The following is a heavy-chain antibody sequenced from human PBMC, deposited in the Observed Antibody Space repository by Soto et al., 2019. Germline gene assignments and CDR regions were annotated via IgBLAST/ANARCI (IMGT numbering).Heavy chain of an antibody. J-gene: IGHJ5*02. CDR1: GFTFSSYA. CDR3: AKETYYDILTAPNWFDP. CDR2: ISGSGGST. D-gene: IGHD3-9*01. Sequence: TGGSLILSCAASGFTFSSYAMSWVRQAPGKGLEWVSAISGSGGSTYYADSVKGRFTISRDNSKNTLYLQMNSLRAEDTAVYYCAKETYYDILTAPNWFDPWGQGTLVTVSS. V-gene: IGHV3-23*01.